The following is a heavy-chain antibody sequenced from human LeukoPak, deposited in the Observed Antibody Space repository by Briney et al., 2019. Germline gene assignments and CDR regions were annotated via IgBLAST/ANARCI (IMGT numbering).Heavy chain of an antibody. V-gene: IGHV3-53*04. CDR1: GFTVSSNY. D-gene: IGHD3-22*01. Sequence: GGSHRLSCAASGFTVSSNYMSWVRQATGKGLVGVSIIYSGGSTYYADSVKGRFTISRHNSKNTMYLQMNSLRAEDTAVYDCATGGVDYESGVHYSGNWFDPWGQGTLVTVSS. CDR3: ATGGVDYESGVHYSGNWFDP. CDR2: IYSGGST. J-gene: IGHJ5*02.